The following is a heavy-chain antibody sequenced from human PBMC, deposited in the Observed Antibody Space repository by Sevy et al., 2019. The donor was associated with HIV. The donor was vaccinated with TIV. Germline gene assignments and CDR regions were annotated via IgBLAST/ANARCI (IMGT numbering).Heavy chain of an antibody. D-gene: IGHD3-10*01. CDR1: GGSISSSDYY. Sequence: SETLSLTCTVSGGSISSSDYYWGWLRQPPGKGLEWIANIFYSGSAYYNPSLSGRVTISVDTSKNQFSLRLNSVTAADTAVYYCARQGGVVDRAFDFWGQGSLVTVSS. CDR2: IFYSGSA. V-gene: IGHV4-39*01. CDR3: ARQGGVVDRAFDF. J-gene: IGHJ4*02.